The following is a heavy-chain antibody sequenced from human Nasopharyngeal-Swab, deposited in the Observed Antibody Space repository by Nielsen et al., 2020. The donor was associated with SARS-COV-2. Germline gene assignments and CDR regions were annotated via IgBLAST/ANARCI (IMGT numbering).Heavy chain of an antibody. CDR1: QFNLTKYN. Sequence: LKISCAASQFNLTKYNMHWVRQAPGKGLEWVSYITSSSSTIYYADSVKGRFAISRDNAENALYLQMNSLRDEDTAVYYCTRDGLNGYYDSSGYPLRDGMDVWGQGTTVTVSS. J-gene: IGHJ6*02. CDR2: ITSSSSTI. CDR3: TRDGLNGYYDSSGYPLRDGMDV. D-gene: IGHD3-22*01. V-gene: IGHV3-48*02.